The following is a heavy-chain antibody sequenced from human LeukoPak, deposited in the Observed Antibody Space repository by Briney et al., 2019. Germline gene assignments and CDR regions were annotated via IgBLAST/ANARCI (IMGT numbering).Heavy chain of an antibody. CDR1: GDSVSSNSAV. Sequence: SQTLSLTCAVSGDSVSSNSAVWNWLRKSPSRGLEWRSRTFSRSKWYNDYAVSLKGRITISPATSKSQFSRRLTSASPADTAVFYCVRSGIAVDGGIFDSWGQGTLVTVSS. J-gene: IGHJ4*02. CDR2: TFSRSKWYN. CDR3: VRSGIAVDGGIFDS. V-gene: IGHV6-1*01. D-gene: IGHD6-19*01.